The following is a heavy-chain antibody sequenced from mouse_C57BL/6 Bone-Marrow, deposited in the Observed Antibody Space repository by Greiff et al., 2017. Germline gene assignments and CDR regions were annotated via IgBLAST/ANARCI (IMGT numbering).Heavy chain of an antibody. Sequence: QVQLKQSGPGLVAPSQSLSITCTVSGFSLTSYGVDWVRQSPGKGLEWLGVIWGVGSTNYNSALKSRLSIRKDNSKSQVLLKMNSLQTDDTAMYYCARGGGYDGFAYWGQGTLVTVSA. V-gene: IGHV2-6*01. J-gene: IGHJ3*01. D-gene: IGHD2-2*01. CDR3: ARGGGYDGFAY. CDR1: GFSLTSYG. CDR2: IWGVGST.